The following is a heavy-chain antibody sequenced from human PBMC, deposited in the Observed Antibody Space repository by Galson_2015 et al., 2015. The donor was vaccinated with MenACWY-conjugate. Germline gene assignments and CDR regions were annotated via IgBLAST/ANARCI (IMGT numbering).Heavy chain of an antibody. V-gene: IGHV3-30*18. CDR1: GFTFRSYG. J-gene: IGHJ4*02. D-gene: IGHD3-22*01. CDR2: ISYDGSNK. CDR3: AKPNYYDSSGYYYDY. Sequence: LRLSCAASGFTFRSYGLHWVRQAPGKGLEWVAVISYDGSNKYYADSVKGRFTISRDNSKSTLYLRMNSLRAEDTAVYYCAKPNYYDSSGYYYDYWGQGTLVTVSS.